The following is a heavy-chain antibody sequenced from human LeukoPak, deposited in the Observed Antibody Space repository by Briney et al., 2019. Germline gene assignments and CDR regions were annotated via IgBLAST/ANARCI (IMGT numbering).Heavy chain of an antibody. CDR3: ARDRWGSAPFDY. CDR1: GFTFNNYA. Sequence: GGSLRLSCAASGFTFNNYAISWVRQAPGKGLEWVSVISGSGGSTYYADSVKGRFTISRDNSKNTLYLQMNSLRAEDTAVYYCARDRWGSAPFDYWGQGTLVTVSS. D-gene: IGHD3-16*01. CDR2: ISGSGGST. V-gene: IGHV3-23*01. J-gene: IGHJ4*02.